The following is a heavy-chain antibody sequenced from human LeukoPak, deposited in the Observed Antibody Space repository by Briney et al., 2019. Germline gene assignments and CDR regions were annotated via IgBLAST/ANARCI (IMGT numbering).Heavy chain of an antibody. V-gene: IGHV1-3*01. Sequence: ASVKVSCKASGYTFTSYALHWLRQAPGQRLEWMGWINAGNGGTKYSQKFQGRVTMTRDMSTSTVYMELSSLRSEDTAVYYCARPITMIQTDAFDIWGQGTMVTVSS. CDR3: ARPITMIQTDAFDI. J-gene: IGHJ3*02. CDR1: GYTFTSYA. D-gene: IGHD3-22*01. CDR2: INAGNGGT.